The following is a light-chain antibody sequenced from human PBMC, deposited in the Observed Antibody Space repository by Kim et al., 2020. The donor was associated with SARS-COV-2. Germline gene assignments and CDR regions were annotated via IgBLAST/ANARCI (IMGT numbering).Light chain of an antibody. CDR2: GNS. CDR3: QSYDSSLSAWV. J-gene: IGLJ2*01. Sequence: QSVLTQPPSVSGAPGQRVTISCTGSSSNIGAIYDLHWYQQLPGTAPKLLIYGNSTRPSGVPDRFSGSESGTSASLAITGLQAEDEGDYYCQSYDSSLSAWVFGGGTKLTVL. CDR1: SSNIGAIYD. V-gene: IGLV1-40*01.